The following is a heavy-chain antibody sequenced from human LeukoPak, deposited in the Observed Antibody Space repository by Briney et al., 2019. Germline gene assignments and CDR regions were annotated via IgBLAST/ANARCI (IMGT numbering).Heavy chain of an antibody. J-gene: IGHJ3*02. CDR3: ARSDSSGPFDAFDI. V-gene: IGHV1-18*01. CDR2: ISAYNGNT. Sequence: ASVKVSCKASGYTFTSYGISWVRQAPGQGLEWMGWISAYNGNTNYAQKLQGRVTMTTDTSTSTAYMELRSLRSDDTAVCYCARSDSSGPFDAFDIWGQGTMVTVSS. CDR1: GYTFTSYG. D-gene: IGHD3-22*01.